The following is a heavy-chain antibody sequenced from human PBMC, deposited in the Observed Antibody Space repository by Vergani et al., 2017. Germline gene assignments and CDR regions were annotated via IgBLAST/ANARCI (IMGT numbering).Heavy chain of an antibody. D-gene: IGHD2-15*01. CDR3: ARGPRYCSGGSCYSGPGYYYXMDV. Sequence: QVQLVQSGAAVKKPGASVTVSCKASGYTFTSYYMHWVRQAPGQGLEWMGIINPSGGSTSYAQKFQGRVTMTRDTSTSTVYMELSSLRSEDTAVYYCARGPRYCSGGSCYSGPGYYYXMDVWGKGTTVTVSS. V-gene: IGHV1-46*03. CDR2: INPSGGST. J-gene: IGHJ6*03. CDR1: GYTFTSYY.